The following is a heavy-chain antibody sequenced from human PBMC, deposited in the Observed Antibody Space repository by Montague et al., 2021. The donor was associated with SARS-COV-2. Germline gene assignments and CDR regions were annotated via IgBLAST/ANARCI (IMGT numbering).Heavy chain of an antibody. CDR1: GGSISSYY. D-gene: IGHD2-2*01. Sequence: ETLSLTCTVSGGSISSYYWGWIRQPPGRGLEWIGEIDYGGSTXXXPSXXXRVTISVDTSKNQFSLKLSSVTAADTAVYYCARRGLGYCSSTSCQNAFDIWGQGTMVTVSS. CDR3: ARRGLGYCSSTSCQNAFDI. J-gene: IGHJ3*02. CDR2: IDYGGST. V-gene: IGHV4-59*08.